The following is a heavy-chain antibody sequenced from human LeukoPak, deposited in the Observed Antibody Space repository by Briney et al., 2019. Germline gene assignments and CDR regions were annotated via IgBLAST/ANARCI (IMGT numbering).Heavy chain of an antibody. V-gene: IGHV1-3*01. J-gene: IGHJ4*02. CDR2: INVANGDT. Sequence: ASVKVSFKASGAGFPMHWVRQGPGQRLEWRGWINVANGDTGYSRKFLGRVTITRGTSASTVYMELSSLSSEDTAVYYCARKGYFASGSYHFDYWGQGTLVTVSS. CDR1: GAGFP. CDR3: ARKGYFASGSYHFDY. D-gene: IGHD3-10*01.